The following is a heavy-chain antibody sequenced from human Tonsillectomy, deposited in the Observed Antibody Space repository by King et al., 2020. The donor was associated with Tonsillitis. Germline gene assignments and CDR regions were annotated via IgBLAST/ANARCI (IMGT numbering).Heavy chain of an antibody. D-gene: IGHD7-27*01. CDR2: IHDNGGST. Sequence: VQLVESGGGLVQPGGSLRLSCAASGFTFSSYAVSWVRQAPGKGLEWVATIHDNGGSTHYADSVQCRFTISRDNSKNTLYLQMNSLRAEDTAVYYCAKDSLGSNFDSWGHGTLVTVSS. J-gene: IGHJ4*01. CDR1: GFTFSSYA. V-gene: IGHV3-23*04. CDR3: AKDSLGSNFDS.